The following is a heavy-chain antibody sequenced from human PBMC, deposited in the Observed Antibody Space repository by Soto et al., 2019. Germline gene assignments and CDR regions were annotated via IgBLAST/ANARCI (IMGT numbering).Heavy chain of an antibody. CDR1: GGSSSSGCYS. D-gene: IGHD3-10*01. CDR2: IYHSGST. Sequence: TVSLTCAVSGGSSSSGCYSWSWIRQPPGKGLEWIGYIYHSGSTYYNPSLKSRVTISVDTSKNQFSLQLTSVTATDTAVYYCGRHVPARVGFDPWGQGTLVTVSS. J-gene: IGHJ5*02. CDR3: GRHVPARVGFDP. V-gene: IGHV4-30-2*01.